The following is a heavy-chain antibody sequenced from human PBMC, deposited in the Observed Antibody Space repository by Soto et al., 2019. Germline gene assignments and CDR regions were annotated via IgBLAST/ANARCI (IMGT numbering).Heavy chain of an antibody. CDR3: ASADSYRLTTSWYGGLDF. CDR2: IRNKANSQTT. CDR1: GLTFSDHY. V-gene: IGHV3-72*01. D-gene: IGHD6-13*01. Sequence: GGSLRLSCAASGLTFSDHYMDWVRQAPGKGLEWVGRIRNKANSQTTEYAASVKGRFTISRDDSQNSLFLQMNSLKTEDTAVYFCASADSYRLTTSWYGGLDFWGQGTQVTVSS. J-gene: IGHJ4*02.